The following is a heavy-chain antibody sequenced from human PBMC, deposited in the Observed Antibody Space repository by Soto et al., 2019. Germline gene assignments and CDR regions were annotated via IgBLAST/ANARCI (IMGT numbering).Heavy chain of an antibody. CDR3: ARAERPYGDYDNYYYAMDV. Sequence: GASGKVSCKASGGTFSRYAISWVRRAPGQGLEWIGGFIPIYGTRNYAQKFQGRVTITADESTSTAYMELSSLRSEDTAVYYCARAERPYGDYDNYYYAMDVWDQGTSVTVSS. CDR1: GGTFSRYA. D-gene: IGHD4-17*01. CDR2: FIPIYGTR. J-gene: IGHJ6*02. V-gene: IGHV1-69*13.